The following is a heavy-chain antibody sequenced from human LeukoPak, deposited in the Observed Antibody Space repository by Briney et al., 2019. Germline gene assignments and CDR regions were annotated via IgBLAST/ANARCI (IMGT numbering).Heavy chain of an antibody. CDR2: FDPEDGET. Sequence: GASVNVSCKVSGYTLTELSMHWVRQAPGKGLEWMGGFDPEDGETIYAEKFQGRVTMTEDTSTDTAYMELSSLRSEDTAVYYCATLVGSYCSTTSCYRNWFDPWGQGTLVTVSS. CDR1: GYTLTELS. J-gene: IGHJ5*02. CDR3: ATLVGSYCSTTSCYRNWFDP. V-gene: IGHV1-24*01. D-gene: IGHD2-2*01.